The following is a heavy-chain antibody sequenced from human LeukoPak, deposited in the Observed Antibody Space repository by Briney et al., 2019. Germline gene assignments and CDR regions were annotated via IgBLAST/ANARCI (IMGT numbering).Heavy chain of an antibody. CDR1: GFTFRSNA. D-gene: IGHD6-13*01. CDR2: ISGSGGST. V-gene: IGHV3-23*01. Sequence: GGSLRLSCADSGFTFRSNAMSWVRQAPGKGLEWVSAISGSGGSTHYADSVKGRFTISRDNSKNTLYLQMNSLRAEDTAVYYCAKGGVAAARDYWGQGTLVTVSS. J-gene: IGHJ4*02. CDR3: AKGGVAAARDY.